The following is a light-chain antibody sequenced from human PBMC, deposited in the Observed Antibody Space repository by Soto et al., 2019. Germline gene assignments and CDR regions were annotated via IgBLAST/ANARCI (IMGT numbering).Light chain of an antibody. V-gene: IGLV2-8*01. CDR2: EVS. J-gene: IGLJ2*01. CDR3: SSYADSNNLL. CDR1: SSDIGGYNY. Sequence: QSALAQPPSASGSPGQSVTISCTGTSSDIGGYNYVSRYQQHPGKAPKLMIYEVSKRPSGVPDRFSGSKSGNTASLTVSGLQAEDEADYYCSSYADSNNLLFGGGTKLTVL.